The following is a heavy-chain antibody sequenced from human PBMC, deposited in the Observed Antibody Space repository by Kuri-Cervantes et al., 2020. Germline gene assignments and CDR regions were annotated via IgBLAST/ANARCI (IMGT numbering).Heavy chain of an antibody. CDR1: GYSISSGYY. V-gene: IGHV4-38-2*02. CDR2: IYHSGST. J-gene: IGHJ6*02. Sequence: GSLRLSCTVSGYSISSGYYWGWIRQPPGKGLEWIGSIYHSGSTNYNPSLKSRVTNSVDASKNQFSLKLSSVTAADTAVYYCARYKPVRGVLYGMDVWGQGTTVTVSS. D-gene: IGHD3-10*01. CDR3: ARYKPVRGVLYGMDV.